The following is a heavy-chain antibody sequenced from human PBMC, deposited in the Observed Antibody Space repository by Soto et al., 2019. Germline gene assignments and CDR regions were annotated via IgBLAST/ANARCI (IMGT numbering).Heavy chain of an antibody. J-gene: IGHJ2*01. CDR2: IKQDGSEK. CDR3: ARRYDSSGYYYPNWYFDL. V-gene: IGHV3-7*01. D-gene: IGHD3-22*01. CDR1: GFTFSRYW. Sequence: GGSLRLSCAASGFTFSRYWMSWVRQAPGKGLEWVANIKQDGSEKYYVDSVKGRFTISRDNAKNSLYLQMNSLRAEDTAVYYCARRYDSSGYYYPNWYFDLWGRGPMVTVYS.